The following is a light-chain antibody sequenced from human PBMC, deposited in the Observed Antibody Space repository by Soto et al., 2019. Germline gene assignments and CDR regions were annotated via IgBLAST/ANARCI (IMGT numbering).Light chain of an antibody. Sequence: ETVLTQSPVTLSLSPGERATLSCRASQSVSTSLAWYQQKPGQAPRLLIYDASDRPPGVPARFSGSGSGTDFTLTISSLEPEDFAVYYCHQYGSSLGTFGQGTKVEI. V-gene: IGKV3-11*01. CDR2: DAS. CDR1: QSVSTS. CDR3: HQYGSSLGT. J-gene: IGKJ2*01.